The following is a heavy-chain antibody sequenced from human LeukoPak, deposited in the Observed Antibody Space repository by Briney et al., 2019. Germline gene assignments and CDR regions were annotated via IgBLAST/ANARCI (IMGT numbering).Heavy chain of an antibody. V-gene: IGHV1-8*01. CDR3: ARGPKWTGSYYYFDY. CDR2: MNPNSGNT. D-gene: IGHD1-26*01. J-gene: IGHJ4*02. Sequence: ASVKVSCKTSGYTFPSYDINWVRQATGHGLEWMGWMNPNSGNTGYTQKFQGRGTISRNTSITTAYMELSSLRSEDTGVYYCARGPKWTGSYYYFDYWGQGTLVTVSS. CDR1: GYTFPSYD.